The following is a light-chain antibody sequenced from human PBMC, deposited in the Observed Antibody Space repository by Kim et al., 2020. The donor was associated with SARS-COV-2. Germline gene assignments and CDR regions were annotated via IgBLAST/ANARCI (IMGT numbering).Light chain of an antibody. J-gene: IGLJ3*02. CDR3: QVWDSTSDLVV. CDR1: NIGSLS. Sequence: SYELTQPPSVSVAPGKTARITCEGNNIGSLSVQWYQQKPGQAPVLVSYYVSDRPSGIPERVSGSNSGNMATLTLSRVEAGDEADYYFQVWDSTSDLVVFG. V-gene: IGLV3-21*01. CDR2: YVS.